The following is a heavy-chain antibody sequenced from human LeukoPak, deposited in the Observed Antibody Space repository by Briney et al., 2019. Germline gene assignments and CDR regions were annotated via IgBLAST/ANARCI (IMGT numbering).Heavy chain of an antibody. CDR3: ARAPDSSGYWDSYYYYGMDV. J-gene: IGHJ6*02. CDR2: ISSSSSYI. Sequence: PGGSLRLSCAASGFTFSTYTMNWVRQAPGKGLEWVSSISSSSSYIYYADSVKGRFTISRDNAKNSLYLQMNSLRAEDTAVYYCARAPDSSGYWDSYYYYGMDVWGQGTTVTVSS. D-gene: IGHD3-22*01. V-gene: IGHV3-21*01. CDR1: GFTFSTYT.